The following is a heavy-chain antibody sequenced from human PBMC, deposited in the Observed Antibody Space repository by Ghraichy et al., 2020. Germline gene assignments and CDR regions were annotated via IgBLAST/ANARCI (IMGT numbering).Heavy chain of an antibody. CDR1: GGSISSSSYY. CDR3: ARHAVYYYDSSGYLNY. Sequence: SETLSLTCTVSGGSISSSSYYWGWIRQPPGKGLEWIGSIYYSASTYYNPSLKSRVTISVDTSKNQFSLKLSSVTAADTAVYYCARHAVYYYDSSGYLNYWGQGTLVTVSS. D-gene: IGHD3-22*01. CDR2: IYYSAST. V-gene: IGHV4-39*01. J-gene: IGHJ4*02.